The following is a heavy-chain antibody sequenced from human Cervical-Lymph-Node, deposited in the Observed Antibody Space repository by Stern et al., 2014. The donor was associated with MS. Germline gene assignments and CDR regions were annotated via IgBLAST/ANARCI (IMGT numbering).Heavy chain of an antibody. V-gene: IGHV4-30-4*01. CDR1: GGPISSGDHY. D-gene: IGHD3-10*01. Sequence: VQLVQSGVGLVQPSQTLSLTCAVSGGPISSGDHYWSWLRQPPGKGLEWIGYIPNNGNSFHNPSLKSRVTISKDPSSNPSSLMLSSVSAADTAVYYCARATWFGEQAFDYWGQGTLVTVSS. CDR2: IPNNGNS. CDR3: ARATWFGEQAFDY. J-gene: IGHJ4*02.